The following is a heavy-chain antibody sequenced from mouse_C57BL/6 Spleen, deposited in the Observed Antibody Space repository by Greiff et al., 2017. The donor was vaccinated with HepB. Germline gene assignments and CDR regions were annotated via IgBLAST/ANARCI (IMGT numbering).Heavy chain of an antibody. Sequence: EVMLVESGGGLVKPGGSLKLSCAASGFTFSSYTMSWVRQTPEKRLEWVATISGGGGNTYYPDSVKGRFTISRDNAKNTLYLQMSSLRSEDTALYYCARQDYYGRSAMDYWGQGTSVTVSS. CDR2: ISGGGGNT. D-gene: IGHD1-1*01. CDR1: GFTFSSYT. J-gene: IGHJ4*01. V-gene: IGHV5-9*01. CDR3: ARQDYYGRSAMDY.